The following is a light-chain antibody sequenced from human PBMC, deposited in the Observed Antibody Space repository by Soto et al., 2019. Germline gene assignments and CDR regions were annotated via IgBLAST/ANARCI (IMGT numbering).Light chain of an antibody. V-gene: IGKV3-15*01. CDR3: QQYNNWPT. CDR1: QSVSSN. CDR2: GAS. J-gene: IGKJ1*01. Sequence: EIVRTQSRATLSVSPGERATLSCRASQSVSSNLAWYQQKPGQAPRLLIYGASTRATGIPARFSGSGSGTEFTLTISSLQSDDFAVYSCQQYNNWPTFGQGTKVDIK.